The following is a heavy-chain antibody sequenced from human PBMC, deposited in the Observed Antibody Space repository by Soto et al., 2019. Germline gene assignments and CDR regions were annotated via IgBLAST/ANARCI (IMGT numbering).Heavy chain of an antibody. CDR1: GGSISSSGYY. V-gene: IGHV4-39*01. CDR3: AKGGSGYCISTSCYRWWFDP. Sequence: QLQLQESGPGLVKPSETLSLTCTVSGGSISSSGYYWGWIRQPPGKGLEWIGSIYYSGSTYYNPSLKSRVTISVDTSKNQFSLKLSSVTAADTAVYYCAKGGSGYCISTSCYRWWFDPWGQGTLVTVSS. D-gene: IGHD2-2*03. CDR2: IYYSGST. J-gene: IGHJ5*02.